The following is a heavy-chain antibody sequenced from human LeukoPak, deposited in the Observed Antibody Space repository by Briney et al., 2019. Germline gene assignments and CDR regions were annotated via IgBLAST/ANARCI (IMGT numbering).Heavy chain of an antibody. J-gene: IGHJ5*02. Sequence: SETLSLTCTVSGGSISSYYWSWIRQPAGKGLEWIGRIYTSGSTNYNPSLKSRVTMSVDTSKNQFSLKLSSVTAADTAVYYCARDRDCSSTSCYSEGWFDPWGQGTLVTVSS. D-gene: IGHD2-2*02. CDR2: IYTSGST. CDR1: GGSISSYY. CDR3: ARDRDCSSTSCYSEGWFDP. V-gene: IGHV4-4*07.